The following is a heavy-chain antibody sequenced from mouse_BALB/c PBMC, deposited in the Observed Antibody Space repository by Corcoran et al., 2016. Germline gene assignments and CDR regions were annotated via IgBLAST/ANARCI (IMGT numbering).Heavy chain of an antibody. CDR2: ISYDGSN. Sequence: DVQLQESGPGLVKPSQSLSLTCSVTGYSITSGYYWNWIRQFPGNKLEWMGYISYDGSNNYNPSLKNRISITRDTSKNQFFLKLNSVTTEDTATYYCARDPNWDGAMDYWGQGTSVTVSS. D-gene: IGHD4-1*01. V-gene: IGHV3-6*02. CDR1: GYSITSGYY. J-gene: IGHJ4*01. CDR3: ARDPNWDGAMDY.